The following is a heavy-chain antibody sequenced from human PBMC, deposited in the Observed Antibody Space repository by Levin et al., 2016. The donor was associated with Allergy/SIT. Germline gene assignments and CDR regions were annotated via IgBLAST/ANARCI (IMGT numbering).Heavy chain of an antibody. V-gene: IGHV1-69*01. CDR3: ARDLGADYYDSSGGRDY. D-gene: IGHD3-22*01. Sequence: WVRQAPGQGLEWMGGIIPIFGTANYAQKFQGRVTITADESTSTAYMELSSLRSEDTAVYYCARDLGADYYDSSGGRDYWGQGTLVTVSS. CDR2: IIPIFGTA. J-gene: IGHJ4*02.